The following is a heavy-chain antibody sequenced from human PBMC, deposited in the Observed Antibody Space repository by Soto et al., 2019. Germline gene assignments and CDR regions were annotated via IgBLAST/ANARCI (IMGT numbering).Heavy chain of an antibody. Sequence: GGSLRLSCAASGFTFSSYAMSWVRQAPGKGLEWVSAISGSGGSTYYADSVKGRFTISRDNSKNTLYLQMNSLRAEDTAVYYCAKVLPEDPLGYCSGGSCYSGAFDIWGQGTMVTVSS. D-gene: IGHD2-15*01. CDR3: AKVLPEDPLGYCSGGSCYSGAFDI. CDR1: GFTFSSYA. J-gene: IGHJ3*02. V-gene: IGHV3-23*01. CDR2: ISGSGGST.